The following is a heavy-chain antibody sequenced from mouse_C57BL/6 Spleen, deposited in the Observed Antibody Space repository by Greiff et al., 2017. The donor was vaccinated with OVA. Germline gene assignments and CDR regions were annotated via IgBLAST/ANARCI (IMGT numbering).Heavy chain of an antibody. D-gene: IGHD1-1*01. J-gene: IGHJ2*01. CDR3: AREYYYGILDY. CDR1: GYAFSSSW. Sequence: QVHVKQSGPELVKPGASVKISCKASGYAFSSSWMNWVKQRPGKGLEWIGRIYPGDGDTNYNGKFKGKDTLTADKSSSTAYMQLSSLTSEDSAVYFCAREYYYGILDYWGQGTTLTVSS. CDR2: IYPGDGDT. V-gene: IGHV1-82*01.